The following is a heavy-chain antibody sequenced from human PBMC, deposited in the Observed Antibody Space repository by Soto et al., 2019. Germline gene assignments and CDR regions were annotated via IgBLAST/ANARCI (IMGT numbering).Heavy chain of an antibody. D-gene: IGHD5-18*01. CDR2: IYYSGST. CDR1: GVSISSYY. V-gene: IGHV4-59*01. CDR3: ARVGYRYGLYYFDY. J-gene: IGHJ4*02. Sequence: SETLSLTCPFSGVSISSYYWSWIRQPPGKGLEWIGYIYYSGSTNNNPSLKSRVTISVDTSKNQFSLKLSSVTAADTAVYYCARVGYRYGLYYFDYWGQGTQVTVSS.